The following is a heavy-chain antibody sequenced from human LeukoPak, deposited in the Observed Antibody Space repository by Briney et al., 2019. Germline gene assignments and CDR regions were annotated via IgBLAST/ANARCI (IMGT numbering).Heavy chain of an antibody. D-gene: IGHD3-10*01. V-gene: IGHV3-23*01. CDR1: GFTFTSNA. CDR3: AKELEGPVIRGSPSEY. Sequence: GGSLRLSCVASGFTFTSNAMSWVRLTPGQGLEWVSSISGSGSNTYYADSVKGRFTISRDNSRTTLYLHMNSLRAEDTALYYCAKELEGPVIRGSPSEYCGQGALVTVSS. J-gene: IGHJ4*02. CDR2: ISGSGSNT.